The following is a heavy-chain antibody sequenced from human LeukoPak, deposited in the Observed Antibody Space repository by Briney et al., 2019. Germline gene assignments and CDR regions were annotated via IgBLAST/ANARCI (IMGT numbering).Heavy chain of an antibody. Sequence: ASVKVSCKASGYTFTGYYMHWVRQAPGQGLEWMGWINPNSGGTNYAQKFQGRVTMTRDTSISTAYMELSRLRSDDTAVYYCATIFGVVIILGDDAFDIWGQGTMVTVSS. D-gene: IGHD3-3*01. J-gene: IGHJ3*02. V-gene: IGHV1-2*02. CDR2: INPNSGGT. CDR1: GYTFTGYY. CDR3: ATIFGVVIILGDDAFDI.